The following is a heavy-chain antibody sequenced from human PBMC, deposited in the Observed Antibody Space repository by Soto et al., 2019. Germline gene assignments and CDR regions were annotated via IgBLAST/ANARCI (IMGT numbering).Heavy chain of an antibody. CDR3: ATVKLGSYDWFDP. CDR1: GFTFSNYW. D-gene: IGHD3-16*01. J-gene: IGHJ5*02. V-gene: IGHV3-74*01. Sequence: EVQLVESGGGLVQPGGSLRLSCAASGFTFSNYWMHWVRQAPGKGLMWVSRINPDGSRTTYADSVQGRFAISRDNAKNTLYLQMNSLRADDTSVYYCATVKLGSYDWFDPWGQGTLVTVSS. CDR2: INPDGSRT.